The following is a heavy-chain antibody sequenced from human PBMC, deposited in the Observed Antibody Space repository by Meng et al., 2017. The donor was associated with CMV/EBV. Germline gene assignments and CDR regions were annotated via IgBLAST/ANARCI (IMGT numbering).Heavy chain of an antibody. V-gene: IGHV3-7*01. CDR1: GFIFSSYW. D-gene: IGHD2-2*01. J-gene: IGHJ4*02. CDR2: IKQDGSEK. Sequence: LIRAVSGFIFSSYWMSWARQAPGKGLEWGANIKQDGSEKYYVDAVKSRVTIPRDNAKNSLYLQMKSLRAEDTAVYYCARDMVVPATASYYFDYWGQGTLVTVSS. CDR3: ARDMVVPATASYYFDY.